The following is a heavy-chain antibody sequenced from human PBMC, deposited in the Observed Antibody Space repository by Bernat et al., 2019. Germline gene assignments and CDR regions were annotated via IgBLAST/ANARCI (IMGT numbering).Heavy chain of an antibody. Sequence: QVQLVESGGGVVQPGRSLRLSCAASGFTFSSYAMHWVRQAPGKGLEWVAVISYDGSNKYYADSVKGRFTISRDNSKNALYLQMNSLRAEDTAVYYCARGHSFYSGSYFNAFDIWGQGTMVTVSS. CDR2: ISYDGSNK. J-gene: IGHJ3*02. D-gene: IGHD1-26*01. V-gene: IGHV3-30-3*01. CDR3: ARGHSFYSGSYFNAFDI. CDR1: GFTFSSYA.